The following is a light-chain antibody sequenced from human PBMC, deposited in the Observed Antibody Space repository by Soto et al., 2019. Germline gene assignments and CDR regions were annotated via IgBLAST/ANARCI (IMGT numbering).Light chain of an antibody. Sequence: DIQLTQSPSFLSASVGDRVTITCRASQTINRWLAWHQQKPGKAPKLLIYEASNLETGVPSRFGGSGSGTEFTLIISSLQPDDFATYYCQQYDSYPWTFGQGTKVDIK. CDR1: QTINRW. J-gene: IGKJ1*01. CDR2: EAS. V-gene: IGKV1-5*03. CDR3: QQYDSYPWT.